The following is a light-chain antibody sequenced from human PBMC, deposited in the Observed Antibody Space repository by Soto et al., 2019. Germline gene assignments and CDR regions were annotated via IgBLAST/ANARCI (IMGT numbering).Light chain of an antibody. Sequence: ENVLTQSPGTLSLSPGEEATLSCRANESINNNYLAWYQQIPGQPPRLLIYAAPSRATGIPDRFSGRGSGTDFTLTISRLEPEDFSVYYCQQYATPPRTFGQGTKVEIK. CDR3: QQYATPPRT. V-gene: IGKV3-20*01. CDR1: ESINNNY. CDR2: AAP. J-gene: IGKJ1*01.